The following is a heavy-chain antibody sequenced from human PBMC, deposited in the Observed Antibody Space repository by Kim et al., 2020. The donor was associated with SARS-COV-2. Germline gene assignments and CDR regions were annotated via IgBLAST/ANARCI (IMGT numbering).Heavy chain of an antibody. D-gene: IGHD5-12*01. V-gene: IGHV3-49*03. Sequence: GGSLRLSCTASGFTFGDYAMSWFRQAPGKGLEWVGFIRSKAYGGTTEYAASVKGRFTISRDDSKSIAYLQMNSLKTEDTAVYYCTRDRRQIEMATISGYWGQGTLVTVSS. CDR1: GFTFGDYA. J-gene: IGHJ4*02. CDR2: IRSKAYGGTT. CDR3: TRDRRQIEMATISGY.